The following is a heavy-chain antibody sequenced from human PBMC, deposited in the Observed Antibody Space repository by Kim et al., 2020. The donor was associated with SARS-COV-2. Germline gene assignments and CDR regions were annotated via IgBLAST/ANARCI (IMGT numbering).Heavy chain of an antibody. CDR3: ASGMNQLANH. J-gene: IGHJ5*02. Sequence: GGSLRLSCAASGFTFSTKGMNWVRQAPGRGLEWVSYISSSGSPIYYADSVKGRFTISRDNAKNSLSLQMNSLRAEDTAVYYCASGMNQLANHWGQGTLVTVSS. CDR1: GFTFSTKG. CDR2: ISSSGSPI. V-gene: IGHV3-48*01. D-gene: IGHD1-1*01.